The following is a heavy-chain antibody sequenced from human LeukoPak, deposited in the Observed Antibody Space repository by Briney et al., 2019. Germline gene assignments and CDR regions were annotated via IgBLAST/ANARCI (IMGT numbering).Heavy chain of an antibody. CDR2: IYSGGST. J-gene: IGHJ4*02. Sequence: GGSLCLSCAASGFTVSSNYMSWVRQAPGKGLEWVSVIYSGGSTYYADSVKGRFTISRDNSKNTLYLQVNSLRAEGTAVYYCASAGVAGTRYYYFDYWGQGTLCTVPS. CDR3: ASAGVAGTRYYYFDY. V-gene: IGHV3-66*01. CDR1: GFTVSSNY. D-gene: IGHD6-19*01.